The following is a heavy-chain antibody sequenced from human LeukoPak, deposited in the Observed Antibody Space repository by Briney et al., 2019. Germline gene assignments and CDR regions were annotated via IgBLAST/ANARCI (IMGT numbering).Heavy chain of an antibody. CDR3: ARIRSDSSGYHDAFDI. D-gene: IGHD3-22*01. J-gene: IGHJ3*02. CDR2: IYYSGST. Sequence: SETLSLTCTVSGGSISSYYWSWTRQPPGKGLEWIGYIYYSGSTNYNPSLKSRVTISVDTSKNQFSLKLSSVTAADTAVYYCARIRSDSSGYHDAFDIWGQGTMVTVSS. CDR1: GGSISSYY. V-gene: IGHV4-59*01.